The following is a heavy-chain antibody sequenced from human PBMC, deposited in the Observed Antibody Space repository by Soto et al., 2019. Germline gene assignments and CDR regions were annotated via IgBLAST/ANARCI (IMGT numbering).Heavy chain of an antibody. CDR1: ADSMSSINW. V-gene: IGHV4-4*02. J-gene: IGHJ4*01. Sequence: SETLSLTSDASADSMSSINWWICVRQPPGKGLQGIGEVYHTGHTTYNPSLKRRVTITVHKSQNHFSLNVTSVTAADTAVYYGAGSSCFFGTSLRNMWGQGALVTVSS. D-gene: IGHD3-3*01. CDR3: AGSSCFFGTSLRNM. CDR2: VYHTGHT.